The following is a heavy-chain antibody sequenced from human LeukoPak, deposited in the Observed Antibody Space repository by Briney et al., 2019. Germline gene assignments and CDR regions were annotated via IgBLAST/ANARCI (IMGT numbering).Heavy chain of an antibody. J-gene: IGHJ3*02. CDR1: GFTFRVYA. Sequence: GGSLRLSCAASGFTFRVYAMTWVRQAPGKGLEWVSGISGSGSSTYSADSVKGRFTISRDNSNNTLYLQMNSLRAEDTALFYCAKAKITLIVVANPNSGALDIWGQGTMVTVSS. D-gene: IGHD3-22*01. CDR3: AKAKITLIVVANPNSGALDI. V-gene: IGHV3-23*01. CDR2: ISGSGSST.